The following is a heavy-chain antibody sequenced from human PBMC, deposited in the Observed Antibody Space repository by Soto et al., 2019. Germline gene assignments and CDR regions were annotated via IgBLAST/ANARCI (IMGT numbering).Heavy chain of an antibody. D-gene: IGHD5-12*01. CDR1: GFTVSDTY. CDR2: LYPGGSS. CDR3: ARPGYNSGPYFDF. Sequence: GGSLRLSCAASGFTVSDTYMSWVRQAPGKGLEWLSVLYPGGSSYYAASVEGRFTISRDNHKNTLFLQMDSLRAENTVVYYCARPGYNSGPYFDFGGQGTLVTAPQ. J-gene: IGHJ4*02. V-gene: IGHV3-53*01.